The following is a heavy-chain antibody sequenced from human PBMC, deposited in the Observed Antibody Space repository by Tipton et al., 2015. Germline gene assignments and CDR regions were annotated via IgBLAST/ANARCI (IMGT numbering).Heavy chain of an antibody. CDR2: ISFDGNNK. CDR3: ARGDVVLTDRDIRSASFDY. J-gene: IGHJ4*02. V-gene: IGHV3-30*01. Sequence: SLRLSCAASGFTFSNYAMHWVRQAPGKGLEWVAIISFDGNNKDYADSVKGRFTISRDNSKNTLFLQMNSLGPEDTAVYYCARGDVVLTDRDIRSASFDYWGQGTLVTVSS. CDR1: GFTFSNYA. D-gene: IGHD2-21*02.